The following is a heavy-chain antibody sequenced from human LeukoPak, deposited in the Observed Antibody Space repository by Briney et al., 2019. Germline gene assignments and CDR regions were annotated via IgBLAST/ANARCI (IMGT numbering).Heavy chain of an antibody. D-gene: IGHD3-3*01. J-gene: IGHJ6*02. V-gene: IGHV3-43*02. CDR2: ISGDGGST. Sequence: GGSLRLSCAASGFTFDYYAMHWVRQVPGKGLEWVCFISGDGGSTYYADSVKGRFTVSRDNRKKSLHLQMNSLRPEDTALYYCTKDMIRAIFGQGYYHYYGMDVWGQGTTVTVSS. CDR3: TKDMIRAIFGQGYYHYYGMDV. CDR1: GFTFDYYA.